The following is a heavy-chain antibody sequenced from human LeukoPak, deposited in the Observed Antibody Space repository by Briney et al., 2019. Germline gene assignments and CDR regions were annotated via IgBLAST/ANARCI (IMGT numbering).Heavy chain of an antibody. CDR2: INHSGST. V-gene: IGHV4-4*02. J-gene: IGHJ4*02. CDR1: GGSISSSNW. CDR3: AGYCSGGSCYSFDY. Sequence: PSETLSLTCAVSGGSISSSNWWSWVRQPPGKGLEWIGEINHSGSTNYNPSLKSRVTISVDTSKNQFSLKLSSVTAADTAVYYCAGYCSGGSCYSFDYWGQGTLVTVSS. D-gene: IGHD2-15*01.